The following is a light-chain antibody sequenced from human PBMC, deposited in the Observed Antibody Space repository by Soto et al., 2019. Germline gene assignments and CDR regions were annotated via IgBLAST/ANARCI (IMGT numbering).Light chain of an antibody. V-gene: IGKV1-39*01. CDR3: QQSYNTPPT. Sequence: DIQMTQSPSSLSASVGDRVSITCRASQSISRSLNWYQQSPGKAPKLLVYAASTLQSGVPSRFRGSGSVTDFTLTIDSLQPEDFATYYCQQSYNTPPTFGGVTKVDIK. J-gene: IGKJ4*01. CDR2: AAS. CDR1: QSISRS.